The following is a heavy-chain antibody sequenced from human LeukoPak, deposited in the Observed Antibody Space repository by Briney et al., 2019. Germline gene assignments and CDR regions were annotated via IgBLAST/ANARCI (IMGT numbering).Heavy chain of an antibody. D-gene: IGHD3-22*01. CDR1: GGSFSGYY. J-gene: IGHJ1*01. CDR3: ARINYYDSSGYQH. V-gene: IGHV4-34*01. Sequence: SETLSLTCAVYGGSFSGYYWSWIRQPPGKGLEWIVEINHSGGTNYNPSLKSRVTISVDTSKNQFSLKLSSVTAADTAVYYCARINYYDSSGYQHWGQGTLVTVSS. CDR2: INHSGGT.